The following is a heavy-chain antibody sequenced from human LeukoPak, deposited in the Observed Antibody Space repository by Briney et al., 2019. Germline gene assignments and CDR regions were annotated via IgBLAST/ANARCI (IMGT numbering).Heavy chain of an antibody. CDR2: MNPNSGNT. CDR3: ARVWELRFLEWLFIGYAFDI. V-gene: IGHV1-8*01. Sequence: ASVKVSCKASGYTFTSYDINWVRQATGQGLEWMGWMNPNSGNTGYAQKFQGRVTMTRNTSISTAYMELSSLRSEDTAVCYCARVWELRFLEWLFIGYAFDIWGQGTMVTVSS. J-gene: IGHJ3*02. D-gene: IGHD3-3*01. CDR1: GYTFTSYD.